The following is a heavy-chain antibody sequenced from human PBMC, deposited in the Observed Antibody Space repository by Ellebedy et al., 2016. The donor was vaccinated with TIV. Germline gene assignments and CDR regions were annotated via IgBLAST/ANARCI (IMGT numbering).Heavy chain of an antibody. D-gene: IGHD3-10*01. CDR1: GGSIGYDY. Sequence: MPGGSLRLSCTVSGGSIGYDYWTWVRRPPGKGLEWIGHIYYTGSTKYNPSLKSRVTISVDTSKHQFSLELKSVTATDTAIYYCARHNSGGSDPWGQGTLVTVSS. V-gene: IGHV4-59*08. CDR3: ARHNSGGSDP. CDR2: IYYTGST. J-gene: IGHJ5*02.